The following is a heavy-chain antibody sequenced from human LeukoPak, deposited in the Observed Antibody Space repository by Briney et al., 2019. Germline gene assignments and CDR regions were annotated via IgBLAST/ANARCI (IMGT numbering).Heavy chain of an antibody. CDR2: ISSNGGST. CDR3: ARGGRGYDDNFDY. D-gene: IGHD5-12*01. V-gene: IGHV3-64*01. J-gene: IGHJ4*02. CDR1: GFTFSSYA. Sequence: PGGSLRLSCAASGFTFSSYAMHWVRQAPGKGLEYVSAISSNGGSTYYANSVKGRFTISRDNSKNTLYLQMGSLRAEDMAVYYCARGGRGYDDNFDYWGQGTLVTVSS.